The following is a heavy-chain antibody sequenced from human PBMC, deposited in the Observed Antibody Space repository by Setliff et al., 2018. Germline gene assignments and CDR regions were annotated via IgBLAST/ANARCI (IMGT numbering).Heavy chain of an antibody. D-gene: IGHD6-19*01. CDR1: GYTFTGYY. J-gene: IGHJ6*03. Sequence: ASVKVSCKASGYTFTGYYMHWVRQAPGQGLEWMGWINPNSGGTNYAQKFQGRVTMTRDTSISTAYMELSRLRSDDTAVYYCARAPYSSSFIQYYCYYYMDVWGKGTTVTVSS. V-gene: IGHV1-2*02. CDR2: INPNSGGT. CDR3: ARAPYSSSFIQYYCYYYMDV.